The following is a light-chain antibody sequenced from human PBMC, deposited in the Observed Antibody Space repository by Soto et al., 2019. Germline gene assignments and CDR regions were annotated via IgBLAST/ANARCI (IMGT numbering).Light chain of an antibody. CDR3: QQYYSTPLT. J-gene: IGKJ4*01. CDR1: QSVLYSSNNKNY. V-gene: IGKV4-1*01. CDR2: WAS. Sequence: DIVMTQSPDSLAVSLGERATINCKSSQSVLYSSNNKNYLAWYQQKPGQTPKLLIYWASTRESVVPDRFSGSGSGTDFTLTISSLQDEDVAVYYCQQYYSTPLTFGGGTKVEIK.